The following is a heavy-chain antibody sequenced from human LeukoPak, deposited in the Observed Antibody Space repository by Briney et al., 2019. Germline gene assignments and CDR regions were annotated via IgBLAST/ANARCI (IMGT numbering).Heavy chain of an antibody. J-gene: IGHJ4*02. CDR2: IKQDGSEK. Sequence: PGGSLRLSCAASGFTLSSYWMSWVRQAAGKGLEWVANIKQDGSEKYYVDSVKGRFTISRDNAKNSLYLQMDSLRAEDTAVYFCARTDTRKVPKHFDYWGQGTLVTVSS. CDR3: ARTDTRKVPKHFDY. CDR1: GFTLSSYW. V-gene: IGHV3-7*01. D-gene: IGHD2-2*01.